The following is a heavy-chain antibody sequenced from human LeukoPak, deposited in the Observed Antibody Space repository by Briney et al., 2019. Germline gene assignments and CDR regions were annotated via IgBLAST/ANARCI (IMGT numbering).Heavy chain of an antibody. CDR2: ISGSGGST. D-gene: IGHD3-9*01. J-gene: IGHJ4*02. CDR3: AKDGDYDILTGPVAPY. CDR1: GLIFKYAW. Sequence: PGGSLRLSCEASGLIFKYAWMSWVRQAPGKGLEWVSAISGSGGSTYYADSVKGRFTISRDNSKNTLYLQMNSLRAEDTAVYYCAKDGDYDILTGPVAPYWGQGTLVTVSS. V-gene: IGHV3-23*01.